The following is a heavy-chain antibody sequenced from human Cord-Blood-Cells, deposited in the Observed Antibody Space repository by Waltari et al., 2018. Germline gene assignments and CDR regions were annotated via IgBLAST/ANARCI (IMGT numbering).Heavy chain of an antibody. Sequence: QVQLQQWGAGLLKPSETLSLTCAVYGGSFSGYYWSWIRQPPGKGLEWIGEINHSGSTNSNPSLSIRVTISVATSKNQFSLKLSSVTAADTAVYYCARVNGRQQLVLGYFQHWGQGTLVTVSS. D-gene: IGHD6-13*01. V-gene: IGHV4-34*01. CDR1: GGSFSGYY. CDR2: INHSGST. CDR3: ARVNGRQQLVLGYFQH. J-gene: IGHJ1*01.